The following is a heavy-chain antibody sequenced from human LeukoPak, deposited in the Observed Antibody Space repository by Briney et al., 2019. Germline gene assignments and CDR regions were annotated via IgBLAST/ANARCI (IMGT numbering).Heavy chain of an antibody. J-gene: IGHJ4*02. CDR1: GYTFTNYG. CDR3: ARGQHSSSWDEDFDY. Sequence: ASVKVSCKASGYTFTNYGISWVRQAPGQGLEWVGWISPYNGDTNYAQKLQGRVTMTTDTPTSTAYMELRSLRSDDTAVYTCARGQHSSSWDEDFDYWGQGTQVTVSS. D-gene: IGHD6-13*01. CDR2: ISPYNGDT. V-gene: IGHV1-18*01.